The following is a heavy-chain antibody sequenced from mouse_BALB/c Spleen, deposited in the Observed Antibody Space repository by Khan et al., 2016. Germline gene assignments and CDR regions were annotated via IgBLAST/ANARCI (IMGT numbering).Heavy chain of an antibody. D-gene: IGHD1-1*01. CDR1: GYTFTNYG. CDR2: INTYSGES. Sequence: QIQLVQSGPELKRPGKTVKLSCKASGYTFTNYGINWVKQAPGKGLKWMGWINTYSGESTYADDFKGRFAFSLETSANTAYLQINNLKNEDTATYFCARYRYYYGSRRYFDVWGAGTTVTVSS. J-gene: IGHJ1*01. V-gene: IGHV9-3-1*01. CDR3: ARYRYYYGSRRYFDV.